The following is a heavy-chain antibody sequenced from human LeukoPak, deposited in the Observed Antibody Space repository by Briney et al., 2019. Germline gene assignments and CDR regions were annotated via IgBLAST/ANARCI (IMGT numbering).Heavy chain of an antibody. CDR3: ARAVSGNYYDSSFSDY. Sequence: ASVRVSCKASGYTFTSYDINWVRQATGQGLGWMGWMNPNSGNTGYAQKFQGRVTMTRNTSISTAYMELSSLRSEDTAVYYCARAVSGNYYDSSFSDYWGQGTLVTVSS. J-gene: IGHJ4*02. D-gene: IGHD3-22*01. CDR1: GYTFTSYD. V-gene: IGHV1-8*01. CDR2: MNPNSGNT.